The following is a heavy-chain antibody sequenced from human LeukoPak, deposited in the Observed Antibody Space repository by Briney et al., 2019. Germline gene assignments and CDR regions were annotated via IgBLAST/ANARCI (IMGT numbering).Heavy chain of an antibody. Sequence: ASVKVSCKASGYTFTSYDINWVRQATGQGLEWMGWMNPNSGNTGYAQKFQGRVTMTRNTSISTAYMELSSLRSEDTAVYYCARSRAGMVTIFGVVIIESYFDYWGQGTLVTVSP. CDR2: MNPNSGNT. CDR1: GYTFTSYD. V-gene: IGHV1-8*01. J-gene: IGHJ4*02. CDR3: ARSRAGMVTIFGVVIIESYFDY. D-gene: IGHD3-3*01.